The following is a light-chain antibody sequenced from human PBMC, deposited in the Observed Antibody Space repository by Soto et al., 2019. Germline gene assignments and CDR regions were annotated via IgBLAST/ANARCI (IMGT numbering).Light chain of an antibody. V-gene: IGKV3-20*01. Sequence: EILLTQSPGSLSVFPGERASLSCRASQNVNNRLAWDQQKAGQAPRLLISGASSRATGIPDRFSGSGSGTDFTLPIGKPESADFGLYYLHEDAEGTPLTFGQRTRLDIK. CDR2: GAS. CDR3: HEDAEGTPLT. CDR1: QNVNNR. J-gene: IGKJ5*01.